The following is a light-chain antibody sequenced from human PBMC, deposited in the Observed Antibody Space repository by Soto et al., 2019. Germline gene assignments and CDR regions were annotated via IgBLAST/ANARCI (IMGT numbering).Light chain of an antibody. Sequence: QSALTQPRSVSGSPGQSVTISCTGTSSDVGDYNYVSWYQQHPGKAPKVMIYDVSKRPSGVPDRFSGSKSGNTASLTVSGLQAEDEADYYCSSYAGSNNFVFGTGTKLTVL. V-gene: IGLV2-11*01. CDR1: SSDVGDYNY. J-gene: IGLJ1*01. CDR3: SSYAGSNNFV. CDR2: DVS.